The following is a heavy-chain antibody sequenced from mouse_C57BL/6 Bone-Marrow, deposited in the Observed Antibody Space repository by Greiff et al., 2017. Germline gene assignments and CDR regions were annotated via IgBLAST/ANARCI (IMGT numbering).Heavy chain of an antibody. V-gene: IGHV1-26*01. J-gene: IGHJ3*01. CDR3: ASEGDGSTFAY. D-gene: IGHD1-1*01. CDR2: INPNNGGT. CDR1: GYTFTDYY. Sequence: EVQLQQSGPELVKPGASVKISCKASGYTFTDYYMNWVKQSHGKSLEWIGDINPNNGGTSYNQKFKGKATLTVDKSSSTAYMELRSLTSEDSAVYYCASEGDGSTFAYWGQGTLVTVSA.